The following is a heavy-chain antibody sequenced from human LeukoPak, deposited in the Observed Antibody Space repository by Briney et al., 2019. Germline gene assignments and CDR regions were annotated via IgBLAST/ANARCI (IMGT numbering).Heavy chain of an antibody. CDR3: ARDLEWLVQDGWFDP. V-gene: IGHV1-2*02. D-gene: IGHD6-19*01. CDR2: INPNSGGT. Sequence: ASVKVSCTASGYTFTGYYMHWVRQAPGQGLEWMGWINPNSGGTNYAQKFQGRVTMTRDTSISTAYMELSRLRSDDTAVYYCARDLEWLVQDGWFDPWGQGTLVTVSS. J-gene: IGHJ5*02. CDR1: GYTFTGYY.